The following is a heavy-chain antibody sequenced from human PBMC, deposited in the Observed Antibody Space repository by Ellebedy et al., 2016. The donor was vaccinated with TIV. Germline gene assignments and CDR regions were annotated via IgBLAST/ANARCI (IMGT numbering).Heavy chain of an antibody. J-gene: IGHJ6*02. CDR3: ARGGAAGSSDYYYGMDV. V-gene: IGHV4-39*01. Sequence: MPSETLSLTCTVSGASISTFSDFWGWIRQPPGKGLEWIGSLYYSGSAYYNPSLKSRVTISVDRSKNQFSLNVTSGTAADTAVYYCARGGAAGSSDYYYGMDVWGQGTTVTVSS. CDR2: LYYSGSA. CDR1: GASISTFSDF. D-gene: IGHD6-13*01.